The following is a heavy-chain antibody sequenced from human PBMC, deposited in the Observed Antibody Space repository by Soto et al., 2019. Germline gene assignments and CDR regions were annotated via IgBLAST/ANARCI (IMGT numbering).Heavy chain of an antibody. Sequence: QGQLVQSGAEVKKPGASVKVSCKASGYTFTSYGISWVRQAPGQGLEWMGWISAYNGNTNYARKLQGRVNMTTDTPTSTAYMELRSLRSDDTAVYYCARDLPYGSGSYYSHTPYWGQGTLVTVSS. J-gene: IGHJ4*02. V-gene: IGHV1-18*01. CDR1: GYTFTSYG. D-gene: IGHD3-10*01. CDR2: ISAYNGNT. CDR3: ARDLPYGSGSYYSHTPY.